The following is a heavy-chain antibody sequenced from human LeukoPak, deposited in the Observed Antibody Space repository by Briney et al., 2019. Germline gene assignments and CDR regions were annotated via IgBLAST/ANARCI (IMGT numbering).Heavy chain of an antibody. CDR2: IYSGGST. D-gene: IGHD3-10*01. CDR3: ARLRGGWYFDY. Sequence: GGSLRLSCAASGFTVNSNYMSWVRQAQGKGLEWVSVIYSGGSTYYADSVKGRFTIPRDKSKNTLYLQMNSLRAEDTAVYYCARLRGGWYFDYWGQGTLVTVSS. V-gene: IGHV3-66*04. CDR1: GFTVNSNY. J-gene: IGHJ4*02.